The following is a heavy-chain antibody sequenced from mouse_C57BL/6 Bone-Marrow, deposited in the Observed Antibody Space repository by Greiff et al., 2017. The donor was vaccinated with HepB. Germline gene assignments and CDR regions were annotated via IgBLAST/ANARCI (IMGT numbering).Heavy chain of an antibody. CDR3: AGYYYGSSYRWYFDV. CDR1: GYTFTSYG. Sequence: VQLKESGAELARPGASVKLSCKASGYTFTSYGISWVKQRTGQGLEWIGEIYPRSGNTYYNEKFKGKATLTADKSSSTAYMELRSLTSEDSAVYFCAGYYYGSSYRWYFDVWGTGTTVTVSS. J-gene: IGHJ1*03. D-gene: IGHD1-1*01. CDR2: IYPRSGNT. V-gene: IGHV1-81*01.